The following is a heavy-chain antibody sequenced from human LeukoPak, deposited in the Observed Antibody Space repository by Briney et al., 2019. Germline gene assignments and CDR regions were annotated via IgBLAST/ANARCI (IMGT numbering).Heavy chain of an antibody. J-gene: IGHJ4*02. D-gene: IGHD2-15*01. CDR3: ASVGYCGSGSCYSPPAY. CDR2: INHSGGT. Sequence: SETLSLTCALYGESFRAYYWSSIRQPPGKGLEWIGEINHSGGTNYNPSLKSRVTISVDTSKNQFSLKLSSVTAADTAVYYCASVGYCGSGSCYSPPAYWGQGTLVTVSS. V-gene: IGHV4-34*01. CDR1: GESFRAYY.